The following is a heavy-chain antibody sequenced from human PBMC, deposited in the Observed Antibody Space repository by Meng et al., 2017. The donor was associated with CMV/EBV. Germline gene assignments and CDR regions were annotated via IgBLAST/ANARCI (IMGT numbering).Heavy chain of an antibody. CDR3: AKADYYDGSGYYFDY. CDR2: ISGTGGNT. D-gene: IGHD3-22*01. J-gene: IGHJ4*02. V-gene: IGHV3-23*01. CDR1: GFTFSAYA. Sequence: SGFTFSAYAMRWVRQAPGKGLEWVSSISGTGGNTYYADSVKGRFTISRDDSHNTLFLHMNSLRAEDTAVYYCAKADYYDGSGYYFDYWGQGTLVTVSS.